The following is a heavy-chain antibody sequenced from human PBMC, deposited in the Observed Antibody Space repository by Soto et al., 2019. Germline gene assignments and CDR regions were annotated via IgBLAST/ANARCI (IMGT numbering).Heavy chain of an antibody. D-gene: IGHD2-21*02. V-gene: IGHV3-23*01. CDR3: AKEIWGPPSPGKIVVVTGDFDY. CDR1: GFTFSSYA. J-gene: IGHJ4*02. Sequence: PGGSLRLSCAASGFTFSSYAMGWVRQAPGKGLEWVSAICGNGGSTYYADSVKGRFTISRDNSKNTLYLQMNSLRAEDTAVYYCAKEIWGPPSPGKIVVVTGDFDYWGQGTLVTVSS. CDR2: ICGNGGST.